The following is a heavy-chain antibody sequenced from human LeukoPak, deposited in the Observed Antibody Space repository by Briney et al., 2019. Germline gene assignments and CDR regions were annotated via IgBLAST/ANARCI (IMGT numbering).Heavy chain of an antibody. J-gene: IGHJ4*02. V-gene: IGHV4-59*01. D-gene: IGHD6-19*01. CDR1: GGSISSYY. Sequence: PSETLSLTCTVSGGSISSYYWSWIRQPPGKGLEWIGYIYYSGSTNYNPSLKSRVTISVDTSKNQFSLKLSSVTAADTAVYYCARNPQWRTFDYWGQGTLVTVSS. CDR2: IYYSGST. CDR3: ARNPQWRTFDY.